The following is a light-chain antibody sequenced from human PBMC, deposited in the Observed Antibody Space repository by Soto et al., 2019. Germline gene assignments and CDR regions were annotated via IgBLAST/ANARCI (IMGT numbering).Light chain of an antibody. Sequence: NFMLTQPHSVSESPGQTVIISCTRSSGSIASNYVQWYQQRPRSSPPTVIYEDNQRPSGGTDRFSGSIDSSSNSASLTISGLETEDEAYYCRQSYGATNQVFGGGTKLTVL. CDR3: QSYGATNQV. J-gene: IGLJ3*02. CDR1: SGSIASNY. V-gene: IGLV6-57*01. CDR2: EDN.